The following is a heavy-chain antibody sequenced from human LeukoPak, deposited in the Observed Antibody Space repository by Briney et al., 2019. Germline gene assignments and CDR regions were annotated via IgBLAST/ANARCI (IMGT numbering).Heavy chain of an antibody. V-gene: IGHV5-51*01. CDR2: VFPGGSTT. D-gene: IGHD3-10*01. J-gene: IGHJ4*02. CDR3: ARLRITMVRGSEDYYFDY. Sequence: GESLKISCKGSRYSFTSYWIGWVRQLAGKGVEWWGTVFPGGSTTTYSPSFQGQVTISADKSISAAYLQWSSLKASDTAMYYCARLRITMVRGSEDYYFDYWGQGTLVTVSS. CDR1: RYSFTSYW.